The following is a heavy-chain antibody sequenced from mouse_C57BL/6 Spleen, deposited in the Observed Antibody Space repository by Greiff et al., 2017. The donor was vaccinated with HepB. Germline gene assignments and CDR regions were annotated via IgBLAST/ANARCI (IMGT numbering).Heavy chain of an antibody. J-gene: IGHJ3*01. CDR1: GYTFTSYW. CDR2: IHPNSGST. D-gene: IGHD1-1*01. Sequence: QVQLQQPGAELVKPGASVKLSCKASGYTFTSYWMHWVKQRPGQGLEWIGMIHPNSGSTNYNAKFKSKATLTVDKSSSTAYMQLSSLTSEDSAVYYCARGFTRVEDRFAYWGQGTLVTVSA. CDR3: ARGFTRVEDRFAY. V-gene: IGHV1-64*01.